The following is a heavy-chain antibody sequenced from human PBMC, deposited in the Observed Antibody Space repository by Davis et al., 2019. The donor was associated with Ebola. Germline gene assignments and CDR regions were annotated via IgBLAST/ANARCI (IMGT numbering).Heavy chain of an antibody. V-gene: IGHV4-39*01. J-gene: IGHJ4*02. CDR2: IYYSGRT. D-gene: IGHD1-26*01. CDR1: GGSISSCSYY. CDR3: ARHTISGSYYRGPFDY. Sequence: MPSETLSPTCTVSGGSISSCSYYWGWLRQPPGKGLEWIGSIYYSGRTYYNASLKSRVTISVDTSMNQFSLKLSSVTAADTSVYFCARHTISGSYYRGPFDYWGQGTLVTVSS.